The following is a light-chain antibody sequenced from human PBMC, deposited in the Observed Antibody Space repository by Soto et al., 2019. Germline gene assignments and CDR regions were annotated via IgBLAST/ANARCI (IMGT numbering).Light chain of an antibody. V-gene: IGKV3-11*01. Sequence: DIVLTQSPATLSLSPGERATLSCRASQSVSNYLVWYQQKPGQAPRLLIYEASNRATGIPARFSGSGSGTDFTLTTRSPETHDSAVYYCQKGKTFGGGTKVDI. CDR1: QSVSNY. CDR3: QKGKT. J-gene: IGKJ4*01. CDR2: EAS.